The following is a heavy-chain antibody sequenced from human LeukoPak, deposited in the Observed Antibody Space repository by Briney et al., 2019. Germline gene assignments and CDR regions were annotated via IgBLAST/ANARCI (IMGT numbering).Heavy chain of an antibody. Sequence: ASVKVSCKASGYTFTSYDINWVRQATGQGLEWMGWMNPNSGNTGYAQKFQGRVTMTRNTSISTAYMELSSLRSEDTAVYYCARMEGRRGELWCGETRLTNWFDPWGQGTLVTVSS. CDR3: ARMEGRRGELWCGETRLTNWFDP. D-gene: IGHD3-10*01. CDR2: MNPNSGNT. V-gene: IGHV1-8*01. CDR1: GYTFTSYD. J-gene: IGHJ5*02.